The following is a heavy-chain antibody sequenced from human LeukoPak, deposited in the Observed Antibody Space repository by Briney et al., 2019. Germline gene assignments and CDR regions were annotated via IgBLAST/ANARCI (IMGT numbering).Heavy chain of an antibody. CDR1: GGTFSSYA. CDR3: ATGYCSSTSCYELDY. CDR2: IIPIFGTA. Sequence: SVKVSCKASGGTFSSYAISWVRQAPGQGLEWMGGIIPIFGTANYAQKFQGRVTITTDESTSTAYMELSSLRSEDTAVYYCATGYCSSTSCYELDYWGQGTLVTVSS. V-gene: IGHV1-69*05. D-gene: IGHD2-2*01. J-gene: IGHJ4*02.